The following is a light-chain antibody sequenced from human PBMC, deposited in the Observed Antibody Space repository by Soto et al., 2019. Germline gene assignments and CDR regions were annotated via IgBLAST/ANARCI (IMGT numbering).Light chain of an antibody. Sequence: IRMTQSPSSLSASVGDRVTITCRASQSISSYLNWYQQKPGKAPKLLIYTASNLQSGVPSRFSGSGSGTDFTLTISSLQPEDFATYYCQQSYTSITFGQGTRLEI. V-gene: IGKV1-39*01. CDR2: TAS. J-gene: IGKJ5*01. CDR1: QSISSY. CDR3: QQSYTSIT.